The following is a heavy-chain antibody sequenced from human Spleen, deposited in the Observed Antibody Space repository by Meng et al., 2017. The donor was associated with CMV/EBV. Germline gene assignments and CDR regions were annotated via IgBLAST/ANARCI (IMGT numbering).Heavy chain of an antibody. V-gene: IGHV3-23*03. D-gene: IGHD3-10*01. CDR2: IYSGGSAT. CDR3: AKLDYGSGRYNY. Sequence: GGSLRLSCAASGFAFRNDAMTWVRQAPGKGLEWVSVIYSGGSATYHADSVRGRFTISRDNSKKTLHMEMKSLRAEDTAVYYCAKLDYGSGRYNYWGQGTLVTVSS. J-gene: IGHJ4*02. CDR1: GFAFRNDA.